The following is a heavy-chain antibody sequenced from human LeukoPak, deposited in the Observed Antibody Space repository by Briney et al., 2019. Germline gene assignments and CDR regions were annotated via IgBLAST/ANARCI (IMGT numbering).Heavy chain of an antibody. CDR2: INPKSGGT. J-gene: IGHJ4*02. CDR1: GYTFTGYY. CDR3: ARGPHLFLTNYFIAY. V-gene: IGHV1-2*02. D-gene: IGHD3-9*01. Sequence: ASVKVSCKASGYTFTGYYMHWVRQAPGQGLEWMGWINPKSGGTNYVQKFQGRVTMTRDTSISTAYMELNGLRSDDTAMYYCARGPHLFLTNYFIAYWGQGTLVTVSS.